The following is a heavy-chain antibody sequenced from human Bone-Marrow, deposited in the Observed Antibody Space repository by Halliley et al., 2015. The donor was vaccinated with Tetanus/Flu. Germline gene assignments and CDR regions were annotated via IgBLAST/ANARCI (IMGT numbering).Heavy chain of an antibody. J-gene: IGHJ4*02. Sequence: LEWVGWISTNNGDTSYAQKFRGRVTMTTDTSTTTAYLELRNLRSDDTAVYYCARDGGRSSSWYTFWGQGTLVTVSS. CDR3: ARDGGRSSSWYTF. D-gene: IGHD2-2*01. CDR2: ISTNNGDT. V-gene: IGHV1-18*01.